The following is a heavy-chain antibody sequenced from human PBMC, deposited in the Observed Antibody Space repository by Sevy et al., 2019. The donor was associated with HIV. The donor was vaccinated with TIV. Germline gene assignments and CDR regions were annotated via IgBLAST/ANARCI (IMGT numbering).Heavy chain of an antibody. V-gene: IGHV1-24*01. CDR2: FDPEDDET. CDR3: ATTKDYYENSGDPFDY. Sequence: ASVKVSCKVSGYTLTELSMHWVRQVPGKGLEWMGSFDPEDDETIYALKFQGRVTMTEDTSTDTAYMELGSLRSEDTAVYYCATTKDYYENSGDPFDYWGQGTLVTVSS. D-gene: IGHD3-22*01. J-gene: IGHJ4*02. CDR1: GYTLTELS.